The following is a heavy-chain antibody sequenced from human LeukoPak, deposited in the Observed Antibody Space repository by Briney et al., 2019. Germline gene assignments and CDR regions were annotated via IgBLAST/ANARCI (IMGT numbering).Heavy chain of an antibody. V-gene: IGHV3-21*01. J-gene: IGHJ6*02. Sequence: GGSLRLSCAASGFTFSSYSMNWVRQAPGKGLEWVSSISSSSSYIYYADSVKGRFTISRDNAKNSLYLQMNSLRAKDTAVYYCARAPCSSTSCYTQGYGMDVWGQGTTVAVSS. D-gene: IGHD2-2*02. CDR1: GFTFSSYS. CDR2: ISSSSSYI. CDR3: ARAPCSSTSCYTQGYGMDV.